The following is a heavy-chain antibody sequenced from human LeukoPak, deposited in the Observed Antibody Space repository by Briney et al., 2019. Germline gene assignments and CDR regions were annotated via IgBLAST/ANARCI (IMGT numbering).Heavy chain of an antibody. CDR1: GGSISSSSYY. CDR2: IYYSGST. V-gene: IGHV4-39*01. Sequence: PSETLSLTCTVSGGSISSSSYYWGWIRQPPGKGLEWIGSIYYSGSTYYNPSLKSRVTISVDTSKSQFSLKLSSVTAADTAVYYCARSAPTVTTHDAFDIWGQGTMVTVSS. CDR3: ARSAPTVTTHDAFDI. J-gene: IGHJ3*02. D-gene: IGHD4-17*01.